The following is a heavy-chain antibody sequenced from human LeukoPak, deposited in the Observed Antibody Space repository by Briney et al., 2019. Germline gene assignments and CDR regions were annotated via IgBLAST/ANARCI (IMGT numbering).Heavy chain of an antibody. V-gene: IGHV1-46*01. J-gene: IGHJ3*02. CDR3: ARDQWERHPNDAFDI. D-gene: IGHD1-26*01. CDR2: INPSGGST. CDR1: GYTFTSYY. Sequence: ASVKVPCKASGYTFTSYYMHWVRQAPGQGLEWMGIINPSGGSTSYAQKFQGRVTMTRDTSTSTVYMELSSLRSEDTAVYYCARDQWERHPNDAFDIWGQGTMVTVSS.